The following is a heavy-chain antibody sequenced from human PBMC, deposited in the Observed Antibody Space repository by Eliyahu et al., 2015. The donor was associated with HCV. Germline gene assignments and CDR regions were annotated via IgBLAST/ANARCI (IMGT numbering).Heavy chain of an antibody. D-gene: IGHD2-8*01. CDR2: ISPNGGST. J-gene: IGHJ2*01. Sequence: EVQLLESXGGLVQXGGSLRLSCXASGFTFFSXDMSWVRLLPGKGLQWXSAISPNGGSTYADSVKGRFTISRDNSKNTLFLHMNSLRAEDTAVYYCAKVLTSWYFDLWGRGNLVTVSS. CDR3: AKVLTSWYFDL. CDR1: GFTFFSXD. V-gene: IGHV3-23*01.